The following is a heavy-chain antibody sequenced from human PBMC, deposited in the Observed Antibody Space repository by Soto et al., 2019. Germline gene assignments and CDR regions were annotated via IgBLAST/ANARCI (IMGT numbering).Heavy chain of an antibody. J-gene: IGHJ4*02. V-gene: IGHV6-1*01. CDR3: ARTLGYFDC. D-gene: IGHD3-16*01. Sequence: SQTLSLTCVISGDSVSSNNAAWNWIRQSPSRGLEWLGRTYYRSRWYSEYAVSVKSRIIIKPDTSKNQFSLQLNSVTPEDTAVYYCARTLGYFDCWGQGTQVTVSS. CDR1: GDSVSSNNAA. CDR2: TYYRSRWYS.